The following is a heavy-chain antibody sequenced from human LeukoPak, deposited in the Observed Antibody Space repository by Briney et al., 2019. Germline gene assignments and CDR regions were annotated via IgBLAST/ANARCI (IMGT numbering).Heavy chain of an antibody. CDR2: ISWNSGSI. V-gene: IGHV3-9*01. CDR3: AKGYSSGWFDY. CDR1: GFTFDDYA. J-gene: IGHJ4*02. Sequence: GGSLRLSCAPSGFTFDDYAMRWVRQAPGKGLEWVSVISWNSGSIGYADSVKGRFTISRNNAKKSLYLQMNSLRAEDTALYYCAKGYSSGWFDYWGQGTLVTVSS. D-gene: IGHD6-19*01.